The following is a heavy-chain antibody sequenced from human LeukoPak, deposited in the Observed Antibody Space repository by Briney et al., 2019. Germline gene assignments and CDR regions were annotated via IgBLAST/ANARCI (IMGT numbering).Heavy chain of an antibody. CDR2: IKQDGSED. CDR3: ARDGGYCSGGSCYWEC. V-gene: IGHV3-7*01. D-gene: IGHD2-15*01. CDR1: GFTFSDYW. Sequence: GGSPRLSCAASGFTFSDYWMSWVRQAPGKGLEWVASIKQDGSEDYYVDSVKGRFTISRDNAKKSMYLQMNSLRADDTAVYYCARDGGYCSGGSCYWECWGQGTLVIVPT. J-gene: IGHJ4*02.